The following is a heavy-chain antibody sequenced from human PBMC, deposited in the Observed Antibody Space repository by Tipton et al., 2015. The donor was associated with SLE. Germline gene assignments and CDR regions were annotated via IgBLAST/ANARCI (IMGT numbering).Heavy chain of an antibody. CDR1: GFNFNSYG. CDR3: AKGEDYYGSGSDY. J-gene: IGHJ4*02. D-gene: IGHD3-10*01. CDR2: IWFDGSNK. V-gene: IGHV3-30*18. Sequence: SLRLSCAASGFNFNSYGMYWVRQAPGKGLEWVAVIWFDGSNKYYVDSVKGRFTISRDNSKNTLFLQMNNLRAEDTAVYYCAKGEDYYGSGSDYWGQGTLVTVSS.